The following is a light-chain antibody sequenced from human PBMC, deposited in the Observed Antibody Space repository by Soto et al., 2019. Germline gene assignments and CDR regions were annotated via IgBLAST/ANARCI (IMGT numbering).Light chain of an antibody. CDR3: SSYTSSSTRV. CDR2: EVS. CDR1: SSDVGAYDF. J-gene: IGLJ1*01. Sequence: QSALTQPASVSGSPGQSITISCTGTSSDVGAYDFVSWYQQHPDKAPKLMIYEVSTRPSGVSNRFSGSKSVNTATLTISGIQAEDEADYYCSSYTSSSTRVFGTGTKLTVL. V-gene: IGLV2-14*03.